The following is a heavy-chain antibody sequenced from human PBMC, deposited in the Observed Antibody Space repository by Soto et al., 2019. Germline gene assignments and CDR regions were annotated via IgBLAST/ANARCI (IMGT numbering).Heavy chain of an antibody. Sequence: QITLKESGPTLVKPTQTLTLTCTFSGFSLSTGGVGVGWIRQPPGKALEWLALIYWNDDKRYSPSLKSRLTITKDTSKNQVVLIMTNMDPVDTATYHCAHRGYGDYPRDNWFDPWGQGTLVTVSS. V-gene: IGHV2-5*01. CDR1: GFSLSTGGVG. J-gene: IGHJ5*02. CDR3: AHRGYGDYPRDNWFDP. CDR2: IYWNDDK. D-gene: IGHD4-17*01.